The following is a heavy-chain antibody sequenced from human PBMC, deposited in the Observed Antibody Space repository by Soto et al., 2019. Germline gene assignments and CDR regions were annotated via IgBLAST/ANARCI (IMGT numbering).Heavy chain of an antibody. Sequence: ASVKVSCKASGYTFTXYGISWVRQAPGQGLEWMGWISAYNGNTNYAQKLQGRVTMTTNTSTSTAYMELSSLRSEDTAVYYCARGHYDFWSGYYFDIWGQGTMVTVSS. V-gene: IGHV1-18*01. CDR2: ISAYNGNT. D-gene: IGHD3-3*01. CDR3: ARGHYDFWSGYYFDI. J-gene: IGHJ3*02. CDR1: GYTFTXYG.